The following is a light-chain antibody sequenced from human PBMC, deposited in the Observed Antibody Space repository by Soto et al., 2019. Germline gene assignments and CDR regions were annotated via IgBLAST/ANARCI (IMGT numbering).Light chain of an antibody. CDR1: QSVAANY. CDR2: GAS. CDR3: QQANSFPRT. J-gene: IGKJ3*01. Sequence: EVVLTQSPGTLSLSPGERATLSCRASQSVAANYLAWYQQKRGQAPRLLIYGASSRATGIPDRFSGSGSGTDFTLTISRLEPEDFATYYCQQANSFPRTFGPGTKVDIK. V-gene: IGKV3-20*01.